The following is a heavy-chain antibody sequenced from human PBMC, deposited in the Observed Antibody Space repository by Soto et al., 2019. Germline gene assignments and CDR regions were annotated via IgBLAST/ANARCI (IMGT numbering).Heavy chain of an antibody. V-gene: IGHV4-59*01. CDR2: IYYRGST. CDR1: GGSISPYY. J-gene: IGHJ6*02. CDR3: ARGIAGAGSVFHCGLAV. Sequence: QVQLQESGPGLVKPSETLSLTCTVSGGSISPYYWSWIRQPPGNGLEWIGYIYYRGSTNYNPSLKRRVTISVDSSKNQFSLKLNSVTAADTAVYYCARGIAGAGSVFHCGLAVWGQGTTVTVSS. D-gene: IGHD6-13*01.